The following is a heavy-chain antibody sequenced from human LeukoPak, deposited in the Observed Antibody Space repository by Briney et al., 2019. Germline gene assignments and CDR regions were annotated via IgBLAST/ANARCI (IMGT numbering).Heavy chain of an antibody. CDR3: AKERPIGAPYCSGGSCFFGAIDY. CDR1: GFTFSSYG. D-gene: IGHD2-15*01. CDR2: TSYDGSNK. J-gene: IGHJ4*02. Sequence: GRSLRLSCAASGFTFSSYGMHWVRQAPGKGLEWVAFTSYDGSNKYYAVSVKGRFTISRDNSKNTLYLQMNSLRAEDTAVYYCAKERPIGAPYCSGGSCFFGAIDYWGQGTRVTVSS. V-gene: IGHV3-30*18.